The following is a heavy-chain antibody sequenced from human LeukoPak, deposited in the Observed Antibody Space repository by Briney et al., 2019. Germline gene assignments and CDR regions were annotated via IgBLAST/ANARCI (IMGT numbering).Heavy chain of an antibody. CDR3: ASRGYFGYDYGNYFAN. V-gene: IGHV1-2*02. J-gene: IGHJ4*02. D-gene: IGHD5-12*01. Sequence: GASAKVSCKASGYTFTGYYMHWVRQAPGQGLEWMGWINPNSGGTNYAQKLQGRVTMTTDTSTSTAYMELRSLKSDDTTVYYCASRGYFGYDYGNYFANWGQGMLVTVSS. CDR1: GYTFTGYY. CDR2: INPNSGGT.